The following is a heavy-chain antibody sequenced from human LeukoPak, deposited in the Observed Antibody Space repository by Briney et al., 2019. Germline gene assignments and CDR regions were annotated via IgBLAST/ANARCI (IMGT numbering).Heavy chain of an antibody. CDR2: IIPIFGTA. J-gene: IGHJ3*02. D-gene: IGHD3-10*01. V-gene: IGHV1-69*06. CDR1: GGTFSSYA. CDR3: AKSDGYGLVDI. Sequence: GASVKVSCKAFGGTFSSYAISWVRQAPGQGLEWMGGIIPIFGTANYAQKFQGRVTITADKSTRTAYMELSSLRSEDTAVYYCAKSDGYGLVDIWGQGTMVTVSS.